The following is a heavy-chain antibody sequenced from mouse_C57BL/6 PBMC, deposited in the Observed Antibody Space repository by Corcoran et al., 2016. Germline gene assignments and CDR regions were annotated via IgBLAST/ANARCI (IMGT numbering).Heavy chain of an antibody. V-gene: IGHV1-84*01. Sequence: QIQLQQSGPELVKPGASVKISCKASGYTFTDYYINWVKQRPGQGLEWIGWIYPGSGNTKYNEKFKGKATLTVDTSSSTAYMQLSSLTSEDSAVYFGARQQIDYGNPYAMDYWGQGTSVTVSS. CDR1: GYTFTDYY. CDR2: IYPGSGNT. CDR3: ARQQIDYGNPYAMDY. D-gene: IGHD2-1*01. J-gene: IGHJ4*01.